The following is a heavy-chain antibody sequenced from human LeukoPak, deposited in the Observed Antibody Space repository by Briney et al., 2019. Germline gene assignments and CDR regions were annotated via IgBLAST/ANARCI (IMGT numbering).Heavy chain of an antibody. J-gene: IGHJ5*02. CDR3: ARGVTMIGRLRFDP. D-gene: IGHD3-22*01. CDR1: GYSISSGYY. V-gene: IGHV4-38-2*02. Sequence: SETLSLTCTVSGYSISSGYYGGWIRQPPGKGLEWIGSIYRTGSTYYNPSLKSRVTISVDTSKNQFSLTLSSVTAADTAMYYCARGVTMIGRLRFDPWGQGTLVTVSS. CDR2: IYRTGST.